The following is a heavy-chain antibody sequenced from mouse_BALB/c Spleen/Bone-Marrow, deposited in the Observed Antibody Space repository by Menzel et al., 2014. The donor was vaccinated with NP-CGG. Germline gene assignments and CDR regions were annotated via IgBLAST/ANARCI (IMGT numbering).Heavy chain of an antibody. Sequence: EVNVVESGPSLVKPSQTLSLTCSVTGDSIXSGYWIWIRKFPGNKLEYMGYISYSGNTYYNPSLKSRISITRDTSKNQYYLQLNSVTTEDTATYYCATYDGYCFDYWGQGTTLTVSS. CDR1: GDSIXSGY. J-gene: IGHJ2*01. D-gene: IGHD2-3*01. CDR3: ATYDGYCFDY. CDR2: ISYSGNT. V-gene: IGHV3-8*02.